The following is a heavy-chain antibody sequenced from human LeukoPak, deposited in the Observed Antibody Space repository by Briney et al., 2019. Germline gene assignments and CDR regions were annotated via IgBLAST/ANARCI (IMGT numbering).Heavy chain of an antibody. V-gene: IGHV1-69*06. D-gene: IGHD2-2*01. CDR3: ASVSAYCSSTSCYGTYYFDY. Sequence: GASVKVSCKASGGTFSSYAISWVRQAPGQGLELKGAIIPMFDTANYAQKFQGRVTITADKSTSTAYMELSSLRSEDTAVYYCASVSAYCSSTSCYGTYYFDYWGQGTLVTVSS. CDR1: GGTFSSYA. CDR2: IIPMFDTA. J-gene: IGHJ4*02.